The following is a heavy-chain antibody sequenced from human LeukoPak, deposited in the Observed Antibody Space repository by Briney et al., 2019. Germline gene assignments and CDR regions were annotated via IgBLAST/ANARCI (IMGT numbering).Heavy chain of an antibody. Sequence: PGGSLRLSCAASGFTFRNYWMSWVRQTPRKGLEWLANIKEDGSEKYYVNSVKGRFTISRDNAKNSLYLQMNSLRGEDTAVYYCARDHNWGSDYWGQGTLVTVSS. CDR1: GFTFRNYW. J-gene: IGHJ4*02. V-gene: IGHV3-7*03. CDR3: ARDHNWGSDY. D-gene: IGHD7-27*01. CDR2: IKEDGSEK.